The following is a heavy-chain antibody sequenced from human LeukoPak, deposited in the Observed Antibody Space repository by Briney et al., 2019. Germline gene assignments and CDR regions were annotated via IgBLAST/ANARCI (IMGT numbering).Heavy chain of an antibody. CDR2: INPNSGGT. Sequence: ASVKVSCKASGYTFTGYYMHWVRQAPGQGLEWMGRINPNSGGTNYAQKFQGRVTMTRDTSNSTAYMELSRLRSDDTAVYYCARDGWYYYDSSGYWFDPWGQGTLVTVSS. V-gene: IGHV1-2*06. D-gene: IGHD3-22*01. CDR3: ARDGWYYYDSSGYWFDP. J-gene: IGHJ5*02. CDR1: GYTFTGYY.